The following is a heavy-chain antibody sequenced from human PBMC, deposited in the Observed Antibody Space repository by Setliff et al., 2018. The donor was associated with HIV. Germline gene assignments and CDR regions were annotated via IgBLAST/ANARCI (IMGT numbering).Heavy chain of an antibody. CDR1: GGSVSSGSYY. D-gene: IGHD6-25*01. CDR3: ARYSPRGYTLTGPY. V-gene: IGHV4-61*01. J-gene: IGHJ4*02. Sequence: SETLSLTCTVSGGSVSSGSYYWSWIRQPSGKGLEWIGYIYYSGSTKHNPSLKSRVTISLDTSKNQFSLKLTSVTAADTAVYYCARYSPRGYTLTGPYWGQGTLVTVSS. CDR2: IYYSGST.